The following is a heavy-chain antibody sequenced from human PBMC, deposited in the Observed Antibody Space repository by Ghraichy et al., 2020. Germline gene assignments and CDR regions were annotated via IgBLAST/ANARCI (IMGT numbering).Heavy chain of an antibody. Sequence: ASVKVSCKASGYTFTGYYMHWVRQAPGQGLEWMGRINPNSGGTNYAQKFQGRVTMTRDTSISTAYMELSRLRSDDTAVYYCARYPTSAPTDSGYYGMDVWGQGTTVTVSS. V-gene: IGHV1-2*06. CDR3: ARYPTSAPTDSGYYGMDV. J-gene: IGHJ6*02. CDR1: GYTFTGYY. CDR2: INPNSGGT. D-gene: IGHD4-11*01.